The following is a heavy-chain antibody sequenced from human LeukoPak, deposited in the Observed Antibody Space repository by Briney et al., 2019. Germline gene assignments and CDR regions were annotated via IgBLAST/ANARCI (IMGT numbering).Heavy chain of an antibody. V-gene: IGHV1-2*02. CDR2: INPNSGGT. CDR1: GYTFTGYY. J-gene: IGHJ6*02. CDR3: ARERYDILTGSYYYGMDV. Sequence: GASVKVSCKASGYTFTGYYMHWARQAPGQGLEWMGWINPNSGGTNYAQKFQGRVTMTRDTSISTAYMELSRLRSDDTAVYYCARERYDILTGSYYYGMDVWGQGTTVTVSS. D-gene: IGHD3-9*01.